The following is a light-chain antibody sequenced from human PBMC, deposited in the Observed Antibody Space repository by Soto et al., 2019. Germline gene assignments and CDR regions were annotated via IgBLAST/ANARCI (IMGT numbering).Light chain of an antibody. J-gene: IGLJ2*01. CDR3: GAWDSTLSAVV. Sequence: QSVLTQPPSVSAAPGQRFTISCSGGSSNIGKNFVSWYQQLPGTAPKLLIYDNNKRPSGIPDRFSGSKSGTSATLGITGLQTGDEADYYCGAWDSTLSAVVFGGGTKLTVL. CDR2: DNN. CDR1: SSNIGKNF. V-gene: IGLV1-51*01.